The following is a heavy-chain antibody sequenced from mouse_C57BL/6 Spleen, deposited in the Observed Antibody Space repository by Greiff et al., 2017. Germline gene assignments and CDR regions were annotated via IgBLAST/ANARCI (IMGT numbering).Heavy chain of an antibody. Sequence: EVKLMESGGGLVKPGGSLKLSCAASGFTFSDYGMNWVRQAPEKGLEWVAYISSGSSTIYYADTVKGRVTISRDNAKNTLFLQMTSLRSEDTAMYYCARDGGLRRGDYWGQGTTLTVSS. J-gene: IGHJ2*01. D-gene: IGHD2-2*01. CDR3: ARDGGLRRGDY. V-gene: IGHV5-17*01. CDR2: ISSGSSTI. CDR1: GFTFSDYG.